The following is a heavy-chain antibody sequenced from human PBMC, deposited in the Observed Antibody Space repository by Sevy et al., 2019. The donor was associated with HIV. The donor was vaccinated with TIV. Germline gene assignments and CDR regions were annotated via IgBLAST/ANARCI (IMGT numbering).Heavy chain of an antibody. D-gene: IGHD4-17*01. J-gene: IGHJ4*02. Sequence: GGSLRLSCAASGFTFNNYAMSWVRQAPGKGLEGKGLEWVSAISGSGGSTYYANSVKGRFTISRDNSKNTLYLQMNSLRAEDTAVYYCAKWRTSTVITDFDYWGQGTLVTVSS. CDR2: ISGSGGST. CDR1: GFTFNNYA. CDR3: AKWRTSTVITDFDY. V-gene: IGHV3-23*01.